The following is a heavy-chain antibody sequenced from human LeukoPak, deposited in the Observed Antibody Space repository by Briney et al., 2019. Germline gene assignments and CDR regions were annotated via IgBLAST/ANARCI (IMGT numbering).Heavy chain of an antibody. Sequence: SETLSPTCAVYGGSFSGYYWSWIRQPPGKGLEWIGEINHSGSTNYNPSLKSRVTISVDTSKNQFSLKLSSVTAADTAVYYCARVGEQLVRYYYYYMDVWGKGTTVTVSS. V-gene: IGHV4-34*01. CDR3: ARVGEQLVRYYYYYMDV. CDR2: INHSGST. D-gene: IGHD6-6*01. CDR1: GGSFSGYY. J-gene: IGHJ6*03.